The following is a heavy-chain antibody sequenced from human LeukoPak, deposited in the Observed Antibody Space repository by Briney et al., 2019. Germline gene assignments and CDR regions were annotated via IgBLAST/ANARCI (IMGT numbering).Heavy chain of an antibody. CDR1: GGSFSGYY. CDR3: ARFGCSSTSCYIDY. CDR2: INHSGST. J-gene: IGHJ4*02. D-gene: IGHD2-2*02. Sequence: PSETLSLTCAVYGGSFSGYYWSWIRQPPGKGLEWIGEINHSGSTNYNPSLKSRVTISVDTSKNQFSLKLSSVTAADTAVYYCARFGCSSTSCYIDYWGQGTLVTVSS. V-gene: IGHV4-34*01.